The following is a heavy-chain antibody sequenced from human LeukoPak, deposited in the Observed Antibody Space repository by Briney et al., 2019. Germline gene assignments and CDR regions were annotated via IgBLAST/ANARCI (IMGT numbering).Heavy chain of an antibody. J-gene: IGHJ4*02. V-gene: IGHV4-59*01. CDR2: IYYSGST. CDR1: GGSISSYY. Sequence: SETVSLTCTVSGGSISSYYWSWIRQPPGKGLEWIGNIYYSGSTNYNPSLKSRVTISVDTSKNQFSLKLNSVTAADTAVYYCARDSDSSGWPTDYWGRGTLVTVSS. CDR3: ARDSDSSGWPTDY. D-gene: IGHD6-19*01.